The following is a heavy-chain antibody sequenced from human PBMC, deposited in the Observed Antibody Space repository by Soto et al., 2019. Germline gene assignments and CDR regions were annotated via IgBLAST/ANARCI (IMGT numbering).Heavy chain of an antibody. CDR3: ARQGFGPLHGLVDV. CDR1: CGSISSYY. V-gene: IGHV4-59*08. D-gene: IGHD3-10*01. J-gene: IGHJ6*02. Sequence: QVQLQESGPGLVKPSETLSLSCTVSCGSISSYYWSWFRQSPGKRMEWIGYVHHSWGSSYNPSLPSRVAISLDPSKSQFSLKVTSVPATDTAVYYCARQGFGPLHGLVDVWGQGTTVTVSS. CDR2: VHHSWGS.